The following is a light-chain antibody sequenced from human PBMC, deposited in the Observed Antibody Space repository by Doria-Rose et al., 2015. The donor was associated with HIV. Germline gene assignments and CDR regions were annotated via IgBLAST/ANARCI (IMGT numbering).Light chain of an antibody. CDR2: GAS. CDR1: QSVSANY. CDR3: HQYASSRT. V-gene: IGKV3-20*01. Sequence: DIVLTQSPGTLSLSPGERATLSCRASQSVSANYLAWYQQRPGQSPRLLIYGASSSATDIPDRFSVSGSGTDFTLTISRLKPEDLAVYYCHQYASSRTFGQGTKVEIK. J-gene: IGKJ1*01.